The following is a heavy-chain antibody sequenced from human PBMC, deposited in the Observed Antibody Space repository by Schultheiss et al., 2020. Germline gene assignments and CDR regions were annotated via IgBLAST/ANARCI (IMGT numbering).Heavy chain of an antibody. CDR1: GGSFSGYY. V-gene: IGHV4-34*01. Sequence: SETLSLTCAVYGGSFSGYYWSWIRQPPGKGLEWIGEINHSGSTNYNPSLKSRVTISVDTSKNQFSLKLSSVTAADTAVYYCARQAGVVVMFDYYYGMDVWGQGTTVTVSS. CDR3: ARQAGVVVMFDYYYGMDV. J-gene: IGHJ6*02. CDR2: INHSGST. D-gene: IGHD3-22*01.